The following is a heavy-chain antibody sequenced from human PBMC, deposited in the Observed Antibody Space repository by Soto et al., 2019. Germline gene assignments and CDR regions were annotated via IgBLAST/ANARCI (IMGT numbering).Heavy chain of an antibody. CDR2: INHSGST. V-gene: IGHV4-34*01. J-gene: IGHJ4*02. D-gene: IGHD3-22*01. CDR3: ARGGDYDSSGYYYSSLNY. Sequence: TLSLTCAAYGGSFSGYYWSWIRQPPGKGLEWIGEINHSGSTNYNPSLKSRVTISVDTSKNQFSLKLGSVTAADTAVYYCARGGDYDSSGYYYSSLNYWGQGTLVTVSS. CDR1: GGSFSGYY.